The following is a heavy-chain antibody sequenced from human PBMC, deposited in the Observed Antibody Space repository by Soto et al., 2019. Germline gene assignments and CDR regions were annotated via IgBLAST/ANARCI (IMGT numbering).Heavy chain of an antibody. CDR3: AKEKVSGYDL. CDR2: IIPVLGIA. D-gene: IGHD3-9*01. Sequence: QVQLVQSGAEVKKPRSSVKVSCKASGASVRRNTISWVRQAPGHGLEWLGRIIPVLGIANYAQKSQARVAITADKSPNTAYLERTNMRPGDTASYFFAKEKVSGYDLWGQGSLVTVSS. J-gene: IGHJ5*02. CDR1: GASVRRNT. V-gene: IGHV1-69*08.